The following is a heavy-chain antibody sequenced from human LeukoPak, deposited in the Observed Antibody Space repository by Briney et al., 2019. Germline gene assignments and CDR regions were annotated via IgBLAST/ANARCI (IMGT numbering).Heavy chain of an antibody. Sequence: ASVSVSCKTSGYTFTSYGISWVRQAPGQGLEWMGWISLFNDNTNYAQKFQGRVTMSTDTMTADTSTSTAYMELRSLRFDDTAVYFCAKNVGNCGGINSCTMVLDYWGQGTLVTVSS. CDR1: GYTFTSYG. CDR2: ISLFNDNT. J-gene: IGHJ4*02. D-gene: IGHD2-21*01. CDR3: AKNVGNCGGINSCTMVLDY. V-gene: IGHV1-18*04.